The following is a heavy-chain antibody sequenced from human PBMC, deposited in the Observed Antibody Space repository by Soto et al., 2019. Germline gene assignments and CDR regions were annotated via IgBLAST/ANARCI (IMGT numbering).Heavy chain of an antibody. CDR2: ISIDGRNT. J-gene: IGHJ4*02. D-gene: IGHD6-13*01. V-gene: IGHV3-74*01. Sequence: SGFTFSSYWMFWVRQAPGKGLVWVSRISIDGRNTYYAESVKGRFTISRDNSKNTLYLQMNSLRAEDTAVYYCARAGYSNSWYTFDYWGQGTVVTVSS. CDR3: ARAGYSNSWYTFDY. CDR1: GFTFSSYW.